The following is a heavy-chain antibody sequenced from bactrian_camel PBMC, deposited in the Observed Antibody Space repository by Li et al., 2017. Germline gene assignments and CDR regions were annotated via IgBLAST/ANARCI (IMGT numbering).Heavy chain of an antibody. CDR1: GHSRGSNC. Sequence: QVQLVESGGGSVQTGGSLRLSCVVSGHSRGSNCVGWYRLPPGRAPAEREGIAAIRRSGGETWYAGSVKGRFTISQDNAKNTVYLQMSNLKPEDTAMYYCAAKMIEGSCSVVSAIDLWGKGTQVT. D-gene: IGHD1*01. J-gene: IGHJ7*01. CDR2: IRRSGGET. V-gene: IGHV3-3*01.